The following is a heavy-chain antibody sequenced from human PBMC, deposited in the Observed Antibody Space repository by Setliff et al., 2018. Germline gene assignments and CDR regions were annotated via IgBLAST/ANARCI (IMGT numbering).Heavy chain of an antibody. V-gene: IGHV4-38-2*01. CDR3: ARHYYGSGGYYIDY. D-gene: IGHD3-22*01. CDR1: GYSISSDSY. Sequence: SETLSLTCAVSGYSISSDSYWGWIRQPPGKGLEWIGSIYHSGRNYYNPSLKSRVIISVDTSKNQFSLKLSSVTAADTAVYYCARHYYGSGGYYIDYWGQGTLVTVSS. J-gene: IGHJ4*02. CDR2: IYHSGRN.